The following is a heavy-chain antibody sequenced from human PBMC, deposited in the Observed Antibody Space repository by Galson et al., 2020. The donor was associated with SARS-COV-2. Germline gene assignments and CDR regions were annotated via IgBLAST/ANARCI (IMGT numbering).Heavy chain of an antibody. V-gene: IGHV2-70*11. CDR3: ARTWIIRTASRTFVY. D-gene: IGHD3-10*01. CDR2: IDWDGDK. CDR1: GFSLSTSGMC. J-gene: IGHJ4*02. Sequence: SGPTLVKPTQTLTLTCTFSGFSLSTSGMCVSWIRQPPGKALEWLARIDWDGDKHYSTSLKTRFTISKDTSKNQVVLIMTNMDPVDTATYYWARTWIIRTASRTFVYWGQGTLVTVA.